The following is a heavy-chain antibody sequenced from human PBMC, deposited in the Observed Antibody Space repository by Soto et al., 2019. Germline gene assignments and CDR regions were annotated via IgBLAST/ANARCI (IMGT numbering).Heavy chain of an antibody. CDR2: ISSSSSYI. CDR3: ARDRGGLVYSSSSGYYGMDV. J-gene: IGHJ6*02. D-gene: IGHD6-6*01. CDR1: GFTFSSYS. Sequence: LRLSCAASGFTFSSYSMNWVRQAPGKGLEWVSSISSSSSYIYYADSVKGRFTISRDNAKNSLYLQMNSLRAEDTAVYYCARDRGGLVYSSSSGYYGMDVWGQGTTVTVSS. V-gene: IGHV3-21*01.